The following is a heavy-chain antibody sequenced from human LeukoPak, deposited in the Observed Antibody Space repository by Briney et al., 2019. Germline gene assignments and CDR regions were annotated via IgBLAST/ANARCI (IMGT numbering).Heavy chain of an antibody. CDR2: IYYSGST. Sequence: SETLSHTCTVSGGSISSYYWSWIRQPPGKGLEWIGYIYYSGSTNYNPSLKSRVTISVDMSKNQFSLNLNSVTAADTAVYYCARGYSSSWIDYWGQGTLVTVSS. V-gene: IGHV4-59*01. CDR1: GGSISSYY. D-gene: IGHD6-13*01. J-gene: IGHJ4*02. CDR3: ARGYSSSWIDY.